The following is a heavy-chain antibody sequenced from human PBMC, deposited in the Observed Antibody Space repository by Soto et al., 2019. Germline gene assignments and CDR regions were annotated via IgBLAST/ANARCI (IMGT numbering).Heavy chain of an antibody. Sequence: QPGGSLRLSCAASAFTFSSYAMNWVRQAPGKGLEWVSGISGSGSSKYYADSVKGRFTISRDNSKNTQYLQMNSLRAEDTAVYYCASLLWVTTSRRSMDVWGKGTTVTVSS. CDR2: ISGSGSSK. CDR3: ASLLWVTTSRRSMDV. D-gene: IGHD4-17*01. CDR1: AFTFSSYA. J-gene: IGHJ6*04. V-gene: IGHV3-23*01.